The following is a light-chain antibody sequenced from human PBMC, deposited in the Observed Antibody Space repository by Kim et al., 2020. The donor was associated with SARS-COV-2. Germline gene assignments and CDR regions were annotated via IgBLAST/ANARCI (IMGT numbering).Light chain of an antibody. V-gene: IGKV3-11*01. CDR1: HSIGNS. CDR2: DAS. CDR3: QQRSSWPPT. Sequence: LSPGEIATLSGMASHSIGNSVAWYQQKPGQAPRLLIHDASNGATDIPARFSGSGSGTDFTLTISSLEPEDFAVYFCQQRSSWPPTFGQGTRLEIK. J-gene: IGKJ5*01.